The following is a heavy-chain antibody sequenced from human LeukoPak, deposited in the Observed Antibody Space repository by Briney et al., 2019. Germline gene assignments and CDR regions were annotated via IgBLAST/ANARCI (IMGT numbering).Heavy chain of an antibody. CDR3: AKVGGYNSGWYDS. CDR1: GFTFDDYG. Sequence: GGSLRLSCAASGFTFDDYGMHWVRQPPGKGLEWVSGISWNSGNIGYADSVKGRFTISGDNAKNSLYLQMDILKPEDTAFYYCAKVGGYNSGWYDSWGQGTLVTVSS. J-gene: IGHJ5*01. CDR2: ISWNSGNI. V-gene: IGHV3-9*01. D-gene: IGHD5-12*01.